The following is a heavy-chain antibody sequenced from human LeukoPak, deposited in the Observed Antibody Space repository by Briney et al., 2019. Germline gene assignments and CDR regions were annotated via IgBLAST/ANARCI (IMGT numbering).Heavy chain of an antibody. J-gene: IGHJ3*02. V-gene: IGHV3-7*01. D-gene: IGHD3-10*01. CDR1: GFTFSKTW. CDR3: AEVGERNAFDI. Sequence: PGGSLRLSCIGSGFTFSKTWMMWVRQAPGKGLEWVANINQDGGAISYVDSVKGRFTISRDNARNSLFLQMNSLRAEDTAVYYCAEVGERNAFDIWGQGTMVTVSS. CDR2: INQDGGAI.